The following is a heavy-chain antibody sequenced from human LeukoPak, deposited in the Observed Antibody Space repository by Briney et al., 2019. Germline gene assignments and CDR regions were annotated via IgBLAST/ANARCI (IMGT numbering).Heavy chain of an antibody. Sequence: GGSLRLSCAASGFTFSSYAMSWVRQAPGKGLEWVSAISGSGGSTYYADSVKGRFTISRDNSKNTLYLQMNSLRAEGTAVYYCASLSYCSSTSCYSYYYGMDVWGQGTTVTVSS. CDR3: ASLSYCSSTSCYSYYYGMDV. CDR1: GFTFSSYA. CDR2: ISGSGGST. J-gene: IGHJ6*02. V-gene: IGHV3-23*01. D-gene: IGHD2-2*01.